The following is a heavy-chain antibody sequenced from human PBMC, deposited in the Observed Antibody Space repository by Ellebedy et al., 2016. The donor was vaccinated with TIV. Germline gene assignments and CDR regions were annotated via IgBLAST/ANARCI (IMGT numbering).Heavy chain of an antibody. CDR3: VKAWGD. Sequence: GESLKISCSASGFTFSSYAMHWVRQAPGKGLDHISAIVSNGDSTYYANSVKGRFIISRDNSKNTLYLQMSSLRPEDTAVYYCVKAWGDWGQGTLVTVS. V-gene: IGHV3-64D*06. CDR1: GFTFSSYA. CDR2: IVSNGDST. J-gene: IGHJ4*02. D-gene: IGHD3-16*01.